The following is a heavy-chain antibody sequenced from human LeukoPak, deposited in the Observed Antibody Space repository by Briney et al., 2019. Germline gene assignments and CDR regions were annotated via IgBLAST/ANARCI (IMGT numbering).Heavy chain of an antibody. J-gene: IGHJ4*02. D-gene: IGHD1-26*01. CDR1: GFTLSTNA. CDR3: AKDVGKWESLHFFDY. V-gene: IGHV3-23*01. CDR2: ISGSGAST. Sequence: PGGSLRLSCLTSGFTLSTNAMSWVRQAPGKGLEWISGISGSGASTYYADSVKGRSTISRDDSRNTLNLQMNSLRGDDTAVYYCAKDVGKWESLHFFDYWGQGTLVTVSS.